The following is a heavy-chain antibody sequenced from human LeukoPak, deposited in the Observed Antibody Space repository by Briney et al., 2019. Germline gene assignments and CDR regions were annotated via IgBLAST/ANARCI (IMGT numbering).Heavy chain of an antibody. CDR2: INPNSGGT. V-gene: IGHV1-2*02. CDR1: GYTFTGYY. CDR3: ATAGSLRYFDWYLDY. Sequence: GASVKVSCKASGYTFTGYYMHWVRQAPGQGLEWMGWINPNSGGTNYAQKFQGRVTMTRDTSISTAYMELSRLRSDDTAVYYCATAGSLRYFDWYLDYWGQGTLVTVSS. J-gene: IGHJ4*02. D-gene: IGHD3-9*01.